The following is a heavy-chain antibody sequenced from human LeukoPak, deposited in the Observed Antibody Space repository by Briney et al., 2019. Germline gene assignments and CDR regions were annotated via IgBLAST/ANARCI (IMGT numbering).Heavy chain of an antibody. CDR3: ARDRGCSSTSCYWFYYMDV. CDR2: IIPIFGTA. CDR1: GGTFSSYA. J-gene: IGHJ6*03. D-gene: IGHD2-2*01. V-gene: IGHV1-69*13. Sequence: SVKVSCKASGGTFSSYAISWVRQAPGQGLEWMGGIIPIFGTANYAQKFQGRVTITADESTSTAYMELSSLRSADTAVYYCARDRGCSSTSCYWFYYMDVWGKGTTVTVSS.